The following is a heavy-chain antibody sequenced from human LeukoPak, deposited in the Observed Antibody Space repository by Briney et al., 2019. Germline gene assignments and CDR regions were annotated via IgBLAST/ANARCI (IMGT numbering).Heavy chain of an antibody. CDR1: GGTFSSFA. CDR3: ARDLQQLVSNAFDI. J-gene: IGHJ3*02. V-gene: IGHV1-69*13. CDR2: IIPIFGTA. Sequence: ASVKVSCKASGGTFSSFAISWVRQAPGQGLEWMGGIIPIFGTANYAQKFQGRVTITADESTSTAYMELSSLRFEDTAVYYCARDLQQLVSNAFDIWGQGTMVTVSS. D-gene: IGHD6-13*01.